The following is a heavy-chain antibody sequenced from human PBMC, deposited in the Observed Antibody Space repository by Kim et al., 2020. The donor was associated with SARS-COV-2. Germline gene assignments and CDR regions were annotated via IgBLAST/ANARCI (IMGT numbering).Heavy chain of an antibody. CDR3: AVHYYDSSGYTFDY. V-gene: IGHV4-59*01. J-gene: IGHJ4*02. CDR2: IYYSGST. D-gene: IGHD3-22*01. CDR1: GGSISSYY. Sequence: SETLSLTCTVSGGSISSYYWSWIRQPPGKGLEWIGYIYYSGSTNYNPSLKSRVTISVDTSKNQFSLKLSSVTAADTAVYYCAVHYYDSSGYTFDYWGQGTLVTVSS.